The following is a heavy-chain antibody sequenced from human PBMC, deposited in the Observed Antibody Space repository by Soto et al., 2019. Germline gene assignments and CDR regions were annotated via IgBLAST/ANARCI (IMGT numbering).Heavy chain of an antibody. CDR1: GYTFTSYD. J-gene: IGHJ4*02. V-gene: IGHV1-8*01. CDR3: AREVFFGEQLPYYFDY. CDR2: MNPNSGNT. D-gene: IGHD3-10*01. Sequence: QVQLVQSGAEVKKPGASVKVSCKASGYTFTSYDINWVRQATGQGLEWMGWMNPNSGNTGYAQKFQGRVTITADESTSTAYMELSSLRSEDTAVYYCAREVFFGEQLPYYFDYWGQGTLVTVSS.